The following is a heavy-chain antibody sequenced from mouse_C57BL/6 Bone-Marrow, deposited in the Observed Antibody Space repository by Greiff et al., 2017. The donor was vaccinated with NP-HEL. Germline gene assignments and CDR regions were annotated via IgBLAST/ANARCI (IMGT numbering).Heavy chain of an antibody. Sequence: EVQLQESGPGLVKPSQSLSLTCSVTGYSITSGYYWNWIRQFPGNKLEWMGYISYDGSHNSNPSLKNRISITRDTSNNQFFLKLNSVTTEDTATDYCARLNYYGSSHWYFDVWGTGTTVTVSS. CDR1: GYSITSGYY. CDR3: ARLNYYGSSHWYFDV. V-gene: IGHV3-6*01. D-gene: IGHD1-1*01. J-gene: IGHJ1*03. CDR2: ISYDGSH.